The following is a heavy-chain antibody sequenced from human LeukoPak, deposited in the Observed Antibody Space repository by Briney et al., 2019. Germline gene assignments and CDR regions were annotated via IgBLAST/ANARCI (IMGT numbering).Heavy chain of an antibody. J-gene: IGHJ4*02. CDR1: GGSISSSSYY. V-gene: IGHV4-39*07. Sequence: PSETLSLTCTVSGGSISSSSYYWGWIRQPPGKGLEWIGSIYYSGSTYYNPSLKSRVTISVDTSKNQFSLKLSSVTAADTAVYYCARFFPGYSSFFDYWGQGTLVTVSS. CDR3: ARFFPGYSSFFDY. CDR2: IYYSGST. D-gene: IGHD6-13*01.